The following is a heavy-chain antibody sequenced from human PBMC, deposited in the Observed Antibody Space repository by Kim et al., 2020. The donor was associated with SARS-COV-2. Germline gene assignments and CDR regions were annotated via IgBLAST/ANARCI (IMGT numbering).Heavy chain of an antibody. CDR2: IYYSGST. J-gene: IGHJ4*02. V-gene: IGHV4-61*01. Sequence: SETLSLTCTVSGGSVSSGSYYWSWIRQPPGKGLEWIGYIYYSGSTNYNPSLKSRVTISVDTSKNQFSLKLSSVTAADTAVYYCASGAPIPDFWSGYFPGYYFDYWGQGTLVTVSS. CDR1: GGSVSSGSYY. CDR3: ASGAPIPDFWSGYFPGYYFDY. D-gene: IGHD3-3*01.